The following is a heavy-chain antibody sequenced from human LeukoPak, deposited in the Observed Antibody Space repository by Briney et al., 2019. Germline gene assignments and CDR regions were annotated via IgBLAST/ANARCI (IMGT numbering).Heavy chain of an antibody. CDR2: INPSGGST. D-gene: IGHD5-24*01. J-gene: IGHJ4*02. V-gene: IGHV1-46*01. CDR1: GYTFTSYY. Sequence: ASVKVSCKASGYTFTSYYMHWVRQAPGQGLEWMGIINPSGGSTSYAQKFQGRVTMTRDTSTSTVYMELSSLRSEDTAVYYCARDALKRDGPQPADYWGQGTLVNVSS. CDR3: ARDALKRDGPQPADY.